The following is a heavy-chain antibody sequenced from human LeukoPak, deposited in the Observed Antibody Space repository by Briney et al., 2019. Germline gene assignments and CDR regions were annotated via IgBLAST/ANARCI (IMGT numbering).Heavy chain of an antibody. Sequence: SETLSLTCTVSGGSISIYHWSWIRQPAGKGLEWIGQIHTSGSTNYNPPLKSRVTMSIDTPENQLSLTIRSVTAADTAVYYCARRDSSSGWSFDYWGQGTLVTVSS. CDR3: ARRDSSSGWSFDY. J-gene: IGHJ4*02. CDR1: GGSISIYH. D-gene: IGHD6-19*01. V-gene: IGHV4-4*07. CDR2: IHTSGST.